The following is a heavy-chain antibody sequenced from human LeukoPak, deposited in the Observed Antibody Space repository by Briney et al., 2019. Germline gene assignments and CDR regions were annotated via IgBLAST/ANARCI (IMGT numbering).Heavy chain of an antibody. V-gene: IGHV3-23*01. CDR1: GFTFSSYA. D-gene: IGHD3-22*01. Sequence: GGSLRLSCAASGFTFSSYAMSRVRQAPGKGLEWVSAISGSGGSTYYADSVKGRFTISRDNSKNTLYLQMNSLRAEDTAVYYCAEALLITMIVVVTPSDYWGQGTLVTVSS. CDR2: ISGSGGST. J-gene: IGHJ4*02. CDR3: AEALLITMIVVVTPSDY.